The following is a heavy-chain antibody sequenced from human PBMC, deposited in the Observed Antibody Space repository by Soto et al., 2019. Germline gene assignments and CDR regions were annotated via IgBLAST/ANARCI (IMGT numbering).Heavy chain of an antibody. CDR1: GGSISSSSYY. CDR3: ARLWATILWFDP. J-gene: IGHJ5*02. Sequence: SETLSLTCTFSGGSISSSSYYWGWIRPPPGKGLEWIGSIYYSGSTYYNPSLKSRVTISVDTSKNQFSLKLSSVTAADTAVYYCARLWATILWFDPWGQGTLVTVSS. CDR2: IYYSGST. D-gene: IGHD5-12*01. V-gene: IGHV4-39*01.